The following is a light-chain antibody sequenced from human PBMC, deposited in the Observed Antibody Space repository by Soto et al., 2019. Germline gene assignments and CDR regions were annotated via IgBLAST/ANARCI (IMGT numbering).Light chain of an antibody. Sequence: DIQMTQSPSTLSASVGDRVTITCRASQSMSSWLAWYQQKPGKAPKLLIYKASSLESGVPSRFSGGGSGTEFTLTISSLQPDEFATYYCQQYDSYPATFGQGTKVEIK. CDR3: QQYDSYPAT. V-gene: IGKV1-5*03. J-gene: IGKJ1*01. CDR1: QSMSSW. CDR2: KAS.